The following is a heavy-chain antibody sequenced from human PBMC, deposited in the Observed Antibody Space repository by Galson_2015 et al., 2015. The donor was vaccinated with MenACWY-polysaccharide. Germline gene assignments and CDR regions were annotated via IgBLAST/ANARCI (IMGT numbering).Heavy chain of an antibody. D-gene: IGHD1-26*01. V-gene: IGHV3-43*01. CDR2: ISWAGGST. CDR3: AKDGGGATDSYYYYYMDV. CDR1: GFTFEDYT. Sequence: SLRLSCAASGFTFEDYTMHWVRHAPGKGLEWVSLISWAGGSTYYADSVRGRFTISRDNSKNSLYLQMNSLRTEDTALYYCAKDGGGATDSYYYYYMDVWGKGTTVTVSS. J-gene: IGHJ6*03.